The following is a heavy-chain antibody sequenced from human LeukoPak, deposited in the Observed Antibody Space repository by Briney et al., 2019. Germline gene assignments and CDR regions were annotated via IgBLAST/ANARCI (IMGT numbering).Heavy chain of an antibody. J-gene: IGHJ4*02. Sequence: GGSLRLSCAASGFTFSSYGMHWVRQAPGKGLEWVAVIWYDGSNKYYADSVKGRFTISRDNSKNTLYLQMNSLRAEDTAVYYCARDPHSSGWYYSDYWGQGTLVTVSS. CDR2: IWYDGSNK. CDR3: ARDPHSSGWYYSDY. CDR1: GFTFSSYG. D-gene: IGHD6-19*01. V-gene: IGHV3-33*01.